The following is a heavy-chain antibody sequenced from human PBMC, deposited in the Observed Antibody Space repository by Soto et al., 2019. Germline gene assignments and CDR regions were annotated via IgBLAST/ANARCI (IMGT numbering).Heavy chain of an antibody. CDR1: GYTFTSYY. Sequence: GASVKVSCKASGYTFTSYYMHWVRQAPGQGLEWMGIINPSGGSTSYAQKFQGRVTMTRDTSTSTVSMELSSLRSEDTAVYYCARDSPDSSGLYDAFDIWGQGTMVTVSS. CDR2: INPSGGST. V-gene: IGHV1-46*01. J-gene: IGHJ3*02. D-gene: IGHD3-22*01. CDR3: ARDSPDSSGLYDAFDI.